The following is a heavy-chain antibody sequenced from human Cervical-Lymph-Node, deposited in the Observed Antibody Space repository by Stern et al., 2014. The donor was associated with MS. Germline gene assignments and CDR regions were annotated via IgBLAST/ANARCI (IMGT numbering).Heavy chain of an antibody. J-gene: IGHJ4*02. V-gene: IGHV3-33*01. Sequence: VQLVESGGGVVQPGRSLRLSCTTSGFIFSDFAMHWVRQAPGKGLEWVAVLWYDASKKYYADSVTGRFTITRDNSKNTLFLQLNSLRDDDSAVYYCARDGGLGGDGYIHFDSWGQGTLVTVSS. CDR3: ARDGGLGGDGYIHFDS. D-gene: IGHD5-24*01. CDR1: GFIFSDFA. CDR2: LWYDASKK.